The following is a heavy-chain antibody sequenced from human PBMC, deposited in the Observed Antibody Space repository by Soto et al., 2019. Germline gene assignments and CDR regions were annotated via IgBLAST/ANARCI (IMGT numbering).Heavy chain of an antibody. CDR3: ARGLKNYYGTDV. CDR1: GFTFDTYW. Sequence: EVQLVESGGGLVQPGGSLRLSCVASGFTFDTYWMHWVRQAPGKGLVWVSRIKGDGSSTSCADSVKGRFTISRDNAKNTLYLEMNTLSGEDTAVYYCARGLKNYYGTDVWGQGVTVTVSS. CDR2: IKGDGSST. V-gene: IGHV3-74*01. J-gene: IGHJ6*02.